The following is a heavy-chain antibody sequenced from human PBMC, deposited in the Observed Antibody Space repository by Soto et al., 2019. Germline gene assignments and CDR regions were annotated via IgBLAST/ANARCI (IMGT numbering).Heavy chain of an antibody. V-gene: IGHV3-23*01. CDR1: GFTFSSYA. CDR3: ARDYTLDTAMVTGFDP. CDR2: ISGSGGST. J-gene: IGHJ5*02. D-gene: IGHD5-18*01. Sequence: GGSLRLSCAASGFTFSSYAMSWVRQAPGKGLEWVSAISGSGGSTYYADSVKGRFTISRDSSKNTLYLQMNSLRAEDTAVYYCARDYTLDTAMVTGFDPGGQGTLVTVSS.